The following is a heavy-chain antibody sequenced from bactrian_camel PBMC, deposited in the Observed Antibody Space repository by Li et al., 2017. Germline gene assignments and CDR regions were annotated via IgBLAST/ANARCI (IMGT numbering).Heavy chain of an antibody. CDR3: AANSVWRGCAQARGATEFED. J-gene: IGHJ4*01. V-gene: IGHV3S55*01. Sequence: HVQLVESGGGSVQAGGTLRLSCAASAITYSSKCMGWFRQAPGKEREGVATINGAGITSYSDSVKGRFTIGKDNANTLYLQMDNLKPEDTAMYCCAANSVWRGCAQARGATEFEDRGQGTQVTVS. CDR2: INGAGIT. D-gene: IGHD1*01. CDR1: AITYSSKC.